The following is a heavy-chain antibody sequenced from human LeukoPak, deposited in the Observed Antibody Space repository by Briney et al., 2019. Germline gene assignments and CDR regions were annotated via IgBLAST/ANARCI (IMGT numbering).Heavy chain of an antibody. J-gene: IGHJ4*02. CDR1: GGTLSSYA. CDR3: ATYDFWSGHLNA. V-gene: IGHV1-69*05. D-gene: IGHD3-3*01. CDR2: IISIFGTA. Sequence: ASLKVSCKASGGTLSSYAISWVRQAPGQGLEWMGGIISIFGTANYAQKFQGRVTITTDESTSTAYMELSSLRSEDTAVYYCATYDFWSGHLNAGGQGTLVTVSS.